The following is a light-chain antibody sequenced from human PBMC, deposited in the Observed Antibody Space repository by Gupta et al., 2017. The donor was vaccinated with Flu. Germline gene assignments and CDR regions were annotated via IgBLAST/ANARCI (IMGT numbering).Light chain of an antibody. V-gene: IGLV8-61*01. CDR1: SGSVSRSLF. CDR2: STN. CDR3: MLYMGGGISI. J-gene: IGLJ2*01. Sequence: QTVVTQEPSFSVSPGGTVTLTCGLSSGSVSRSLFPAWYQQTPGQSPRTLIFSTNFRSSGVPDRFSGSILGNRAALTITGAQADDESDYYCMLYMGGGISIFGGGTKLTVL.